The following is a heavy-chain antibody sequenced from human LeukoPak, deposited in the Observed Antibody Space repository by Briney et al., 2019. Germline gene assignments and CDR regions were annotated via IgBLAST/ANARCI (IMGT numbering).Heavy chain of an antibody. V-gene: IGHV4-34*01. D-gene: IGHD3-22*01. Sequence: SETLSLTCTVSGGSISSYYWSWIRQPPGKGLEWIGEINHSGSTNYNPSLKSRVTISVDTSKNQFSLKLSSVTAADTAVYYCARGRRITMIVVVIRPWFDPWGQGTLVTVSS. CDR1: GGSISSYY. CDR3: ARGRRITMIVVVIRPWFDP. CDR2: INHSGST. J-gene: IGHJ5*02.